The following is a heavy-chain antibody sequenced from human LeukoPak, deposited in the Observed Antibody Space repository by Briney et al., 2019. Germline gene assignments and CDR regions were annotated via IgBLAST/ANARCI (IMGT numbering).Heavy chain of an antibody. Sequence: SVTVSFTASGGTFSSYAISWVRQAPGQGLEWMGRIIPILGIANYAQKFQGRVTITADKSTSTAYMELSSLRSEDTAVYYCARTGHYYDSSGYYSEYFQHWGQGTLVTVS. J-gene: IGHJ1*01. CDR3: ARTGHYYDSSGYYSEYFQH. V-gene: IGHV1-69*04. CDR2: IIPILGIA. CDR1: GGTFSSYA. D-gene: IGHD3-22*01.